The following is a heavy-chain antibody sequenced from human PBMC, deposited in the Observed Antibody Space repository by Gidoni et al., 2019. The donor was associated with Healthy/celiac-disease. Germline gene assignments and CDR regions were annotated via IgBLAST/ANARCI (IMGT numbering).Heavy chain of an antibody. CDR2: IYYSGST. J-gene: IGHJ4*02. CDR3: ARIVDTAMVTYYFDY. D-gene: IGHD5-18*01. Sequence: QLQLQESGPGLVKPSEPLSLTCTVSGGPISSSSYYWGWLRQPPGKGLEWIGSIYYSGSTYYNPSLKSRVTISVDTSKNQFSLKLSSVTAADTAVYYCARIVDTAMVTYYFDYWGQGTLVTVSS. CDR1: GGPISSSSYY. V-gene: IGHV4-39*01.